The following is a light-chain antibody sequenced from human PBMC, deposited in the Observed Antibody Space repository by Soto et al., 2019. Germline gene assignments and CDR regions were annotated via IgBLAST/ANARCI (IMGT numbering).Light chain of an antibody. CDR3: QHYNSYSEA. V-gene: IGKV1-5*01. CDR2: DAS. J-gene: IGKJ1*01. Sequence: NQMKKSPSALSASVEDRVTITCRASQSISSWLAWYQQKPGKAPKLLIYDASNLETGVPSRFSGSGSGTEFTLTISSLQPDDFATYYCQHYNSYSEAFGQGTKVDIK. CDR1: QSISSW.